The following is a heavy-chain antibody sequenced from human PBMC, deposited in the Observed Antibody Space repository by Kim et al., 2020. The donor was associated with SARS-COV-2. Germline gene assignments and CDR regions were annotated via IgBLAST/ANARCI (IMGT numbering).Heavy chain of an antibody. J-gene: IGHJ4*02. V-gene: IGHV3-74*01. D-gene: IGHD3-10*01. CDR3: ARIRDPYYYGSGSYVH. Sequence: SVTGRFTIARDNAKTTLYLQMNSLRAEDTAVYYCARIRDPYYYGSGSYVHWGQGTLVTVSS.